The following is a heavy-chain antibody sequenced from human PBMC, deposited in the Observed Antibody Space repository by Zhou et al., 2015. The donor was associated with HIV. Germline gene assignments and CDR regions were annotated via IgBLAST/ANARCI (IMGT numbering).Heavy chain of an antibody. CDR3: ARLPPQQSPVIKYSSVNYYYGMDV. V-gene: IGHV1-69*12. CDR1: GGTFSSYA. CDR2: IIPIFGTA. J-gene: IGHJ6*02. Sequence: QVQLVQSGAEVKKPGSSVKVSCKASGGTFSSYAISWVRQAPGQGLEWMGGIIPIFGTANYAQKFQGRVTITADESTSTAYMELSSLRSEDTAVYYCARLPPQQSPVIKYSSVNYYYGMDVWGQGTTVTVSS. D-gene: IGHD6-19*01.